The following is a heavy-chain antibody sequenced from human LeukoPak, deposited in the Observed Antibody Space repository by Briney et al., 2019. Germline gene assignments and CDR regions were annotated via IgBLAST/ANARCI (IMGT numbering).Heavy chain of an antibody. J-gene: IGHJ6*03. CDR2: IYSGGST. Sequence: GGSLRLSCAASGFTVSSNYMSWVRQAPGKGLEWVSVIYSGGSTYYADSVKGRFTISRDNSKNTLYLQTNSLRAEDTAVYYCARHYSNYAYYYYMDVWGRGTTVTVSS. V-gene: IGHV3-66*02. D-gene: IGHD4-11*01. CDR1: GFTVSSNY. CDR3: ARHYSNYAYYYYMDV.